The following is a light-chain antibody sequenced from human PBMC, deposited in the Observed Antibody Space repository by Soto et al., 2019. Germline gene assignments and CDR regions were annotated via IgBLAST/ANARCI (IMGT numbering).Light chain of an antibody. J-gene: IGLJ1*01. V-gene: IGLV2-14*03. CDR3: SSYTTSNNRQIV. Sequence: QSVLTQPAPVSGSPGQSITISCTGTSSDVGGYNYVSWYQHHPGKAPKLIIYDVTNRPSGVSNPFSGSKSGNAASLTISGLQPEDEADYYCSSYTTSNNRQIVLGTGTKVTVL. CDR1: SSDVGGYNY. CDR2: DVT.